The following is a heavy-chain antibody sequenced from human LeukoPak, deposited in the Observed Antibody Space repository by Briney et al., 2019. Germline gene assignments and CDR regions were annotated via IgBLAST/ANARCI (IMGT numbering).Heavy chain of an antibody. J-gene: IGHJ4*02. CDR3: AKDFGGGELLYLDY. D-gene: IGHD1-26*01. V-gene: IGHV3-23*01. Sequence: GGSLRLSCAASGFTFSSYGMSWVRQAPGKGLEWVSAISGSGGSTYYADSVKGRFTISRDNSKNTLYLQMNSLRAEDTAVYYCAKDFGGGELLYLDYWGQGTLVTVSS. CDR1: GFTFSSYG. CDR2: ISGSGGST.